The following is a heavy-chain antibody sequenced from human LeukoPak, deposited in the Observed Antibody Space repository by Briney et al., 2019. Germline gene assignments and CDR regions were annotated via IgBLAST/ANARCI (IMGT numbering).Heavy chain of an antibody. J-gene: IGHJ6*02. CDR3: ARDRGPGYYDPLFEVRSYYYGMDV. V-gene: IGHV4-61*02. Sequence: SQTLSLTCTVSGGSISSGSYYWSWLRQPAGTGLEWIGRIYTSGSTNYNPSPKSRVTISVDTSKNQFSLKLSSVTAADTAVYYCARDRGPGYYDPLFEVRSYYYGMDVWGQGTTVTVSS. CDR2: IYTSGST. CDR1: GGSISSGSYY. D-gene: IGHD3-22*01.